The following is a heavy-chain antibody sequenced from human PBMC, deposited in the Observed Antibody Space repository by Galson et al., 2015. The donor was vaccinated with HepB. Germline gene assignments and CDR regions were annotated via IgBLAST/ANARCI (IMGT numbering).Heavy chain of an antibody. CDR3: ARVRGITMVRGAPVWPSGMDV. CDR1: GYTFTSYA. CDR2: INAGNGNT. D-gene: IGHD3-10*01. V-gene: IGHV1-3*01. J-gene: IGHJ6*02. Sequence: SVKVSCKASGYTFTSYAMHWVRQAPGQRLEWMGWINAGNGNTKYSQKFQGRVTITRDTSASTAYMELSSLRSEDTAVYYCARVRGITMVRGAPVWPSGMDVWGQGTTVTVSS.